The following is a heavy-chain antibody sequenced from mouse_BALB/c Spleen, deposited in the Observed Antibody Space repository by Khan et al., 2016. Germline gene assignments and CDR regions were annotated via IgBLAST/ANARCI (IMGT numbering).Heavy chain of an antibody. Sequence: VQLQQSGAELVKPGASVKLSCTASGFNIKDTYMHWVKQRPEQGLEWIGRIDPANGNTKYDPKFQGKATITADTSSNTAYLQLSSLTSEDTAVYYCARVDPYYAMDYWGQETSVTVSS. D-gene: IGHD1-1*02. V-gene: IGHV14-3*02. J-gene: IGHJ4*01. CDR3: ARVDPYYAMDY. CDR1: GFNIKDTY. CDR2: IDPANGNT.